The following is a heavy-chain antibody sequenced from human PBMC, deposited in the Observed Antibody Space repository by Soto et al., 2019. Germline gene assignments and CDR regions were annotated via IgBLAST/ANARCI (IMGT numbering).Heavy chain of an antibody. D-gene: IGHD2-2*03. Sequence: QVQLQESGPGLVKPSQTLSLTCTVSGGSISSGGYYWSWIRQHPGKGLEWIGYIYYSGSTYYNPSLTRRVTISVDTSKNQFSLKLSSVTAADTAVYYCARDGYRRPNYGMDVWGQGTTVTVSS. CDR3: ARDGYRRPNYGMDV. CDR1: GGSISSGGYY. J-gene: IGHJ6*02. CDR2: IYYSGST. V-gene: IGHV4-31*03.